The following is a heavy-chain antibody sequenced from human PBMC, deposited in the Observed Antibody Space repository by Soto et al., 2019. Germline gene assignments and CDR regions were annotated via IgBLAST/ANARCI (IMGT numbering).Heavy chain of an antibody. CDR3: ARRKERSGPNYFDY. Sequence: QVQLVQSGAEVKRPGASLKVSCQASGYTFTTNDINWVRQAPGQGLEWMGWMNPYTGKAGYAQKFQGRVTMTRDNSISTAYMELSSLRSEDTAVYYCARRKERSGPNYFDYWGLGTLVTVSS. J-gene: IGHJ4*02. D-gene: IGHD6-25*01. V-gene: IGHV1-8*01. CDR2: MNPYTGKA. CDR1: GYTFTTND.